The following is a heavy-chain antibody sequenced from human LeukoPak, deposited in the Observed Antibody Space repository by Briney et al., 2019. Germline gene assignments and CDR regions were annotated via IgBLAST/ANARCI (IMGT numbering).Heavy chain of an antibody. J-gene: IGHJ4*02. Sequence: ASVKVSCKASGYTFTSYYMHWVRQAPGQGLEWMGIINPSGGSTSYAQKFQGRVTMTRDKSTSTVYTELSSLRSEDTAVYYCARDRYYYDSSGYIRGISFDYWGQGTLVTVSS. CDR3: ARDRYYYDSSGYIRGISFDY. V-gene: IGHV1-46*01. CDR2: INPSGGST. D-gene: IGHD3-22*01. CDR1: GYTFTSYY.